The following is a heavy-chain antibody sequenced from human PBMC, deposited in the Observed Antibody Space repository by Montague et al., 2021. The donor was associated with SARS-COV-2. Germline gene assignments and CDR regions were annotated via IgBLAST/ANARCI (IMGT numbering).Heavy chain of an antibody. CDR2: IYYSGST. CDR3: ARQEPIVVVVAAARGWFDP. D-gene: IGHD2-15*01. V-gene: IGHV4-39*01. Sequence: SETLSLTCTVSGGSISSSSYYWGWIRQPPGKGLEWIGSIYYSGSTYYNPSLKSRVTISVDTSKNQFSLKLSSVTAADTAVYYYARQEPIVVVVAAARGWFDPWGQGTLVTVSS. J-gene: IGHJ5*02. CDR1: GGSISSSSYY.